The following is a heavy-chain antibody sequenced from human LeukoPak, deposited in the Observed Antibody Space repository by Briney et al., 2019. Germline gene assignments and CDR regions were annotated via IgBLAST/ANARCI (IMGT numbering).Heavy chain of an antibody. J-gene: IGHJ3*02. V-gene: IGHV3-21*01. D-gene: IGHD5-24*01. CDR1: GFTFSSYS. CDR2: ISSSSSYI. Sequence: KPGGSLRLSCAASGFTFSSYSMNWVRQAPGKGLEWVSSISSSSSYIYYADSVKGRFTISRDNAKNSLYLQMNSLRAEDTAVYYCAREKRRDGYNYDDAFDIWGQGTMVTVSS. CDR3: AREKRRDGYNYDDAFDI.